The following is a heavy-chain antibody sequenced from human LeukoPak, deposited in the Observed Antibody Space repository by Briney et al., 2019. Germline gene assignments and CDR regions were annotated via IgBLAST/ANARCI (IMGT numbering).Heavy chain of an antibody. J-gene: IGHJ4*02. Sequence: SETLSLTCTVSGGSISSSSYYWGWIRQPPGKGLEWIGSIYYSGSTYYNPSLKSRVTISGDTSKNQFSLKLNSVTAADTAIYYCARGSSSSWDIWGQGTLVTVSS. V-gene: IGHV4-39*07. D-gene: IGHD6-13*01. CDR2: IYYSGST. CDR3: ARGSSSSWDI. CDR1: GGSISSSSYY.